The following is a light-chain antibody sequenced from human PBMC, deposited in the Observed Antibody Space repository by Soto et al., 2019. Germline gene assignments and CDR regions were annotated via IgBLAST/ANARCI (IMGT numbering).Light chain of an antibody. J-gene: IGKJ5*01. CDR3: QQYNNWPPIT. Sequence: EIVMTQSPATLSVSPGERATLSCRASQSVSSNLAWYQQKPGQAPRLLIYGASTRATGIPARFSGSGSGTVFTLTIRRLQSEDFAVYYCQQYNNWPPITFGQGTRLEIK. V-gene: IGKV3-15*01. CDR2: GAS. CDR1: QSVSSN.